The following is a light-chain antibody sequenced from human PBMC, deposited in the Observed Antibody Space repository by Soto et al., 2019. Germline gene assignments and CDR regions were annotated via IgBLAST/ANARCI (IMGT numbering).Light chain of an antibody. CDR2: GAS. J-gene: IGKJ1*01. V-gene: IGKV3-20*01. Sequence: EIVLTQSPGSLYLSPGQRATLSCRASQSVDTTFFAWYQKKPGQAPRLLIYGASKRATGIPDRFSDSGSGTDFTLIISRLEPEDFAVYYCQQYMSSVTFGQGTKVEIK. CDR1: QSVDTTF. CDR3: QQYMSSVT.